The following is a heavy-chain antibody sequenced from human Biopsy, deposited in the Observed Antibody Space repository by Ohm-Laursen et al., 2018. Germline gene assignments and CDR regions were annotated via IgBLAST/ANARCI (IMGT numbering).Heavy chain of an antibody. Sequence: SDTLSLTCTVSGVSISIYYWSWIRQPPGKGLEWIGNFYYSGSTNYNPSLKSRITMSLDRSKSQFSLKLNSVTAADTAVYYCARGDYFDSNGYFWFDPWGQGTLVTVSS. D-gene: IGHD3-22*01. V-gene: IGHV4-59*12. CDR1: GVSISIYY. J-gene: IGHJ5*02. CDR3: ARGDYFDSNGYFWFDP. CDR2: FYYSGST.